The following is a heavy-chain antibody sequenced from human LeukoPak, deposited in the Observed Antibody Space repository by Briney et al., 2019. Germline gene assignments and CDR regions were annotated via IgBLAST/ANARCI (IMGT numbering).Heavy chain of an antibody. CDR3: ALEKLGIGGGFDY. CDR1: GGSISSGSYY. Sequence: SETLSLTCTVSGGSISSGSYYWSWIRQPAGKGLEWIGRMYASGSTNYNPPLKGRVTISLDTPKNQFSLKLSSVTAADTAVYYCALEKLGIGGGFDYWGQGTLVTVSS. V-gene: IGHV4-61*02. D-gene: IGHD7-27*01. J-gene: IGHJ4*02. CDR2: MYASGST.